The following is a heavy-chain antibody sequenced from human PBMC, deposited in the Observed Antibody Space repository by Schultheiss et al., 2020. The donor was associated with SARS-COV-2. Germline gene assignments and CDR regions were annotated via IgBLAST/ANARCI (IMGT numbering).Heavy chain of an antibody. D-gene: IGHD4-17*01. Sequence: GSLRLSCAVYGGSFSDYFWSWIRQPPGKGLEWIGEIYHSGSTYYNPSLKSRVTISVDTSKNQFSLKLSSVTAADTAVYYCATGGSTVTGTFDYWGQGTLVTVSS. CDR1: GGSFSDYF. CDR3: ATGGSTVTGTFDY. V-gene: IGHV4-34*01. J-gene: IGHJ4*02. CDR2: IYHSGST.